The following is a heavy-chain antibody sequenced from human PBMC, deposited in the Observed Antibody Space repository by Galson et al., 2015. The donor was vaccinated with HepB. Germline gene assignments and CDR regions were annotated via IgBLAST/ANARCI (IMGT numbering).Heavy chain of an antibody. CDR1: GFTFSSYG. D-gene: IGHD3-3*01. V-gene: IGHV3-33*06. CDR3: AKEGGFWSGYYSQPTPFDY. J-gene: IGHJ4*02. CDR2: IWYDGTNK. Sequence: SLRLSCAASGFTFSSYGMHWVRQALVKGLEWVAVIWYDGTNKYYADSVKGRFTISRDNSKNTLYMQMNSLRAEDTAVYYCAKEGGFWSGYYSQPTPFDYWGQGTLVTVSS.